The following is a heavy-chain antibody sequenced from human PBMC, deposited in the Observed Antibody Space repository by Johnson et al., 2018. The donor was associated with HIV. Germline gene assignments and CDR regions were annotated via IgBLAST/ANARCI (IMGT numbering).Heavy chain of an antibody. V-gene: IGHV3-66*01. D-gene: IGHD2-15*01. CDR1: GFTVSSNY. J-gene: IGHJ3*02. Sequence: VQLVESGGGVVRPGGSLRLSCAASGFTVSSNYMTWVRQAPGKGLEWVSVIYGGGSTYYADSLKGRFTISRDNSKNTRYLQMNSLRAEDTAVYYCARDTRDLDAFDIWGQGTMVTVSS. CDR2: IYGGGST. CDR3: ARDTRDLDAFDI.